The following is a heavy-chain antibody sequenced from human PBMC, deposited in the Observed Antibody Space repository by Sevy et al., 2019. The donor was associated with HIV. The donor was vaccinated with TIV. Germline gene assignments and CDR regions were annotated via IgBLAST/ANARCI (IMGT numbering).Heavy chain of an antibody. J-gene: IGHJ4*02. V-gene: IGHV3-11*01. Sequence: GGSLRLSCAASGFTFSDYYMSWIRQAPGKGLEWISYISSSGSTIYYADSVKGRFTISRDNAKNSQYLQMNSLRAEDTAVYYSAREHISAAGRGAGYFDYWGQGTLVTVSS. CDR3: AREHISAAGRGAGYFDY. CDR1: GFTFSDYY. D-gene: IGHD6-13*01. CDR2: ISSSGSTI.